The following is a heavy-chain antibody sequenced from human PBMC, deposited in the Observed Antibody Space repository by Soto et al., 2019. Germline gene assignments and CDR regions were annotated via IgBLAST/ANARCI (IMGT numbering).Heavy chain of an antibody. CDR2: ISGRSTYT. CDR3: VRRGPERWLLLRDHYYGLDV. D-gene: IGHD5-12*01. V-gene: IGHV3-11*06. CDR1: GFSFSDYF. J-gene: IGHJ6*02. Sequence: QVQLVESGGGLVNPGGSLRLSCAASGFSFSDYFMTWIRQVPGKGLEWVSYISGRSTYTDYADSVKGRFTISRDNAKNSLYLQMNSLRVDDSAVYYCVRRGPERWLLLRDHYYGLDVWGQGTTVTVSS.